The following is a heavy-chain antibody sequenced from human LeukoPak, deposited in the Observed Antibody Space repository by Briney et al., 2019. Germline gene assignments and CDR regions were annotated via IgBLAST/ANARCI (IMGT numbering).Heavy chain of an antibody. V-gene: IGHV4-59*01. CDR3: ARGGDTMIGRLDWFDP. Sequence: SETLSLTCTVSGGSISSYYWSWIRQPPGKGLEWVGYIYYSGSTNFNPSLKSRVTISVDTSKNQFSLKLSSVTAADTAVYYCARGGDTMIGRLDWFDPWGQGTPVTVSS. D-gene: IGHD3-22*01. CDR1: GGSISSYY. CDR2: IYYSGST. J-gene: IGHJ5*02.